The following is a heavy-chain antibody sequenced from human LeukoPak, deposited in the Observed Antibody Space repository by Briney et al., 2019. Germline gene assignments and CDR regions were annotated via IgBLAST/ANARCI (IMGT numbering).Heavy chain of an antibody. CDR1: GFTFGSYS. V-gene: IGHV3-21*01. Sequence: GVSLRLSCAASGFTFGSYSMNWVRQAPGKGLEWVLSISSSSSYIYYADSVKGRFTISRDNAKNSLYLQMNSLRAEDTAVYYCARSGYSSGWFNWFDPWGQGTLVTVSS. J-gene: IGHJ5*02. CDR3: ARSGYSSGWFNWFDP. CDR2: ISSSSSYI. D-gene: IGHD6-19*01.